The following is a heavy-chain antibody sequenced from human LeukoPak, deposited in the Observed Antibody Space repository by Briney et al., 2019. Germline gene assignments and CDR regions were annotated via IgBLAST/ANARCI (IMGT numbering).Heavy chain of an antibody. V-gene: IGHV4-30-4*01. D-gene: IGHD3-22*01. CDR2: IYYSGST. CDR3: ARDQLDSSGYYSPYYYGMDV. J-gene: IGHJ6*02. CDR1: GGSISRGDYY. Sequence: SETLSLTCTVSGGSISRGDYYWSWVRQPPGKGLEWIGYIYYSGSTYYNPCLKSRVTISVDTSKTQFSLKLSSVTDADTAVYYCARDQLDSSGYYSPYYYGMDVWGQGTTVTVSS.